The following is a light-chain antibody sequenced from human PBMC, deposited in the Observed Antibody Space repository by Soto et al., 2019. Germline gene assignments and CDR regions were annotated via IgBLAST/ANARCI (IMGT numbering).Light chain of an antibody. Sequence: DIQMTQSPFTLSASIGDRVTITCRASQSISTWLAWFQQKPGKAPNLLIYRASRLETGVPSRFSGTGSGKQFTLTINNLQPEDFASYYCQQYNMFWTFGQGTKV. V-gene: IGKV1-5*03. J-gene: IGKJ1*01. CDR2: RAS. CDR1: QSISTW. CDR3: QQYNMFWT.